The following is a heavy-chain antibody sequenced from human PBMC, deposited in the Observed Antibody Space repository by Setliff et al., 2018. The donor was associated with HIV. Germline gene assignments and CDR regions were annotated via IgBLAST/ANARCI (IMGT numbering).Heavy chain of an antibody. V-gene: IGHV4-34*01. D-gene: IGHD6-13*01. J-gene: IGHJ5*02. CDR3: ARGLTAPAAAGS. CDR2: IDDSGSI. CDR1: TESLTRYD. Sequence: SETLSLTCAVYTESLTRYDWAWIRQSPEKGLEWIGEIDDSGSIIYNPSLQSRVTMSVDTSKNQFSLKVRSLTAADTAIYYCARGLTAPAAAGSWGQGMLVTVSS.